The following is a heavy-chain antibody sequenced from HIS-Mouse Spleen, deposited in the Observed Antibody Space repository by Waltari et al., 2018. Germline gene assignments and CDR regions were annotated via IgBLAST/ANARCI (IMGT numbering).Heavy chain of an antibody. V-gene: IGHV4-39*07. CDR1: GGPISSSSYY. CDR3: AREIPYSSSWYDWYFDL. CDR2: IYYSGST. Sequence: QLQLQDSGPGLVKPSETLSLTCTVRGGPISSSSYYWGWTRPPPGKGLEWIGSIYYSGSTYYNPSLKSRVTISVDTSKNQFSLKLSSVTAADTAVYYCAREIPYSSSWYDWYFDLWGRGTLVTVSS. J-gene: IGHJ2*01. D-gene: IGHD6-13*01.